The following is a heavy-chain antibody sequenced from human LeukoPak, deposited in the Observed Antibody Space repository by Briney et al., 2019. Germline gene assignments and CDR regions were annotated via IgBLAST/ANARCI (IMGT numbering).Heavy chain of an antibody. D-gene: IGHD4-23*01. J-gene: IGHJ4*02. Sequence: SETLSLTCTVSGGSISSGGYYWSWIRQHPGKGLEWIGYIYYSGSTYYNPSLKSRVTISVDTSKNQFPLKLSSVTAADTAVYYCARVPSTVVTPVDYWGQGTLVTVSS. CDR2: IYYSGST. V-gene: IGHV4-31*03. CDR1: GGSISSGGYY. CDR3: ARVPSTVVTPVDY.